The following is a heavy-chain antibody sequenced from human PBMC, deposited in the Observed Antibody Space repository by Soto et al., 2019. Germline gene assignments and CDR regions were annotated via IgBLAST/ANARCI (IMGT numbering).Heavy chain of an antibody. CDR2: ISYSGST. CDR1: GGSVSSGSYY. Sequence: SETLSLTCTVSGGSVSSGSYYWSWIRQPPGKGLEWIGYISYSGSTNYNPSLKSRLTISVDTSKKQFSLKLSSVTAAGSTVGIVGATLYDYWGRGTLVTVSS. CDR3: GATLYDY. V-gene: IGHV4-61*01. D-gene: IGHD1-26*01. J-gene: IGHJ4*02.